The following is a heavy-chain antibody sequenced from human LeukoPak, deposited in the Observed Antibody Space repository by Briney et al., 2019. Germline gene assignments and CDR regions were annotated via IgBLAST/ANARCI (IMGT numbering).Heavy chain of an antibody. Sequence: SETLSLTCTVSGGSISSGGYYWSWICQHPGKGLEWIGYIYYSGSTYYNPSLKSRVTISVDTSKNQFSLKLSSVTAADTAVYYCARDFWSGYNPPDYYYGMDVWGQGTTVTVSS. J-gene: IGHJ6*02. CDR2: IYYSGST. CDR3: ARDFWSGYNPPDYYYGMDV. D-gene: IGHD3-3*01. CDR1: GGSISSGGYY. V-gene: IGHV4-31*03.